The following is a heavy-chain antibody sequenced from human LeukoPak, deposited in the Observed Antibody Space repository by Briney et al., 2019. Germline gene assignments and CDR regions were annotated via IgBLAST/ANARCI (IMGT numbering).Heavy chain of an antibody. D-gene: IGHD6-6*01. CDR1: GYSISSGYY. J-gene: IGHJ4*02. Sequence: SETLSLTCTVSGYSISSGYYWGWIRQPPGKGLEWIGEINHSGSTNYNPSLKSRVTISVDTSKNQFSLKLSSVTAADTAVYYCARDQLNWGQGTLVTISS. CDR2: INHSGST. V-gene: IGHV4-38-2*02. CDR3: ARDQLN.